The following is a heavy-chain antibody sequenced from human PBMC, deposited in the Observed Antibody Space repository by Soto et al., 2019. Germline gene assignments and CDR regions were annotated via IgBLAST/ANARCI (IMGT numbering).Heavy chain of an antibody. D-gene: IGHD6-19*01. V-gene: IGHV1-69*01. CDR3: ASDYAVADTYYYGMDV. Sequence: QVQLVQSGAEVKKPGSSVKVSCKASGGTFSNYAISWVRQAPGQGLEWMGGIIPLSGTANYAQKFQGRVTITADDSTSTAYMKLRSLRSEDTAIYYCASDYAVADTYYYGMDVWGQGTTVTVSS. CDR2: IIPLSGTA. J-gene: IGHJ6*02. CDR1: GGTFSNYA.